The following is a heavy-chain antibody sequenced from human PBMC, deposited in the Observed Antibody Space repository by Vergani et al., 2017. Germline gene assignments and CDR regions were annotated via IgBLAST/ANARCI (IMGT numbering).Heavy chain of an antibody. CDR1: GFTFSSYS. Sequence: EVQLVESGGGLVKPGGSLRLSCAASGFTFSSYSMNWVRQAPGKGLEWVSSISSSSSYIYYADSVKGRFTISRDNAKNSLYLQMNSLRAEDTAVYYCARDWGPQQPQFDPWGQGTLVTVSS. J-gene: IGHJ5*02. CDR3: ARDWGPQQPQFDP. D-gene: IGHD6-13*01. CDR2: ISSSSSYI. V-gene: IGHV3-21*01.